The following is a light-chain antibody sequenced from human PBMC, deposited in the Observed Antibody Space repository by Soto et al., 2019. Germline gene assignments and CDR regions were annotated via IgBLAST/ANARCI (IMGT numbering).Light chain of an antibody. CDR1: QSISSN. J-gene: IGKJ4*01. CDR3: QQSYNTPLT. V-gene: IGKV1-39*01. CDR2: TAS. Sequence: DIQMTQSPSSLSASVGDRVTITCRSSQSISSNLNWYQQKPGKAPKTLIHTASSLQSGVPSRFSGSGSGTDFTLTISSLQPEDFATYYCQQSYNTPLTFGGGTKVDIK.